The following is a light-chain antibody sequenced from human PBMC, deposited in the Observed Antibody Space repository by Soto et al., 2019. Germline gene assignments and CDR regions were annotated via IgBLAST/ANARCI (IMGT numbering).Light chain of an antibody. CDR1: QGISSD. Sequence: IQLTQSPSSLSASVGDRVTITCRASQGISSDLAWYQQKPGKAPNLLIYDASTLQGGVPSRFSGSGSGTDFTLTISSLQPEDFASYYCQQLNSYPITFGQGTRLEIK. V-gene: IGKV1-9*01. CDR2: DAS. CDR3: QQLNSYPIT. J-gene: IGKJ5*01.